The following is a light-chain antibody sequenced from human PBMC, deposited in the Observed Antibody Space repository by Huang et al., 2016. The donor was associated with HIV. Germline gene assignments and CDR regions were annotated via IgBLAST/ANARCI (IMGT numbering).Light chain of an antibody. Sequence: DIQMTQSPSSLSASPGVRVTLACRANQDIGNFLAWYQHKTGGVPRLLIYGASTLQSGVPSRFSGLGSGTDFTLTITNFQPDDVATYYCQRYDSAPRAFGQGTKVEI. J-gene: IGKJ1*01. CDR3: QRYDSAPRA. CDR1: QDIGNF. CDR2: GAS. V-gene: IGKV1-27*01.